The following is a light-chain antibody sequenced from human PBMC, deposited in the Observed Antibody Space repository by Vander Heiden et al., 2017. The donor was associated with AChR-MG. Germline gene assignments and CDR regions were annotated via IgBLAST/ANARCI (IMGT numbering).Light chain of an antibody. CDR3: QQYGSSPLT. J-gene: IGKJ5*01. CDR1: QSVSSSY. V-gene: IGKV3-20*01. CDR2: GAS. Sequence: DTVLTHCPGALSLSPGERATLSCRASQSVSSSYLAWYQQKPGQAPRLLIYGASSRATGIPDRFGGSGSGTDFTLTISRLEPEDFAVYYCQQYGSSPLTFGQGTRLEIK.